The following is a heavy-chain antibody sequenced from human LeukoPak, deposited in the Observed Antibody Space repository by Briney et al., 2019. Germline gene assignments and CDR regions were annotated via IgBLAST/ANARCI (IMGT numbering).Heavy chain of an antibody. V-gene: IGHV4-34*01. Sequence: SETLSLTCAVYGGSFSGYYWSWVRQPPGKGLEWIGEINHSGSTNYNPSLKSRVTISVDTSKNQFSLKLSSVTAADTAVYYCARGQGEWLLIYSDYWGQGTLVTVSS. CDR2: INHSGST. CDR3: ARGQGEWLLIYSDY. J-gene: IGHJ4*02. CDR1: GGSFSGYY. D-gene: IGHD6-19*01.